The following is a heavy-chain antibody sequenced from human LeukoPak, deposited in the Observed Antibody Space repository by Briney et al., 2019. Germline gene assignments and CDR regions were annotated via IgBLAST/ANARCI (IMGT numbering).Heavy chain of an antibody. CDR2: ISSSSSYI. CDR3: ARGRLAGYSSSSDFDY. CDR1: GLTFSSYS. V-gene: IGHV3-21*01. J-gene: IGHJ4*02. D-gene: IGHD6-13*01. Sequence: GGSLRLSCAASGLTFSSYSMNWVRQAPGKGLEWVSCISSSSSYIYYADSVKGRFTISRDNANNSLYLQMNSLKGEDTAVYYCARGRLAGYSSSSDFDYWGQGTQVTVSS.